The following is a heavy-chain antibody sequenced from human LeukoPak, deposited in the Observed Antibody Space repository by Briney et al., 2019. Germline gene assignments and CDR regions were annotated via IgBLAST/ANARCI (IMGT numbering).Heavy chain of an antibody. CDR2: INGDGSST. CDR3: ARELVVRAGDYFDS. D-gene: IGHD2-2*01. J-gene: IGHJ4*01. Sequence: PWGSLRLSCAASGFTFSSYSMNWVRQAPGKGLVWVARINGDGSSTRYADSVKGRFTISRDNAKNTLFLQMNSLRAEDTAVYFCARELVVRAGDYFDSWGHGILVTVSS. V-gene: IGHV3-74*01. CDR1: GFTFSSYS.